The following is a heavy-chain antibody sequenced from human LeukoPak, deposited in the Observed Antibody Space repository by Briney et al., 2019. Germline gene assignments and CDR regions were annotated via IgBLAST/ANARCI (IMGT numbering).Heavy chain of an antibody. CDR2: IYSGGST. V-gene: IGHV3-53*01. CDR1: GFTVSSNY. J-gene: IGHJ4*02. CDR3: ARHNPSMVRGVMELDY. D-gene: IGHD3-10*01. Sequence: GGSLRLSCAASGFTVSSNYMSWVRQAPGKGLEWVSVIYSGGSTYYADSVKGRFTISRDNSKNTLYLQMNGLRAEDTAVYYCARHNPSMVRGVMELDYWGQGTLVTASS.